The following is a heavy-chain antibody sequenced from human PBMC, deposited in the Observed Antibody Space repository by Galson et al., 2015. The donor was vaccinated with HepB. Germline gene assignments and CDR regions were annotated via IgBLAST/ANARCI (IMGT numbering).Heavy chain of an antibody. Sequence: SLRLSCAASGFAFSGYWMSWVRQAPGKGLEWVANINQVGSEKFSVDSVRGRFIMSRDNAKDSLYLQMNSLRAEDTAVYYCAKVRGRYQYDAFDIWGQGTMVSVSS. J-gene: IGHJ3*02. D-gene: IGHD2-2*01. CDR3: AKVRGRYQYDAFDI. V-gene: IGHV3-7*01. CDR2: INQVGSEK. CDR1: GFAFSGYW.